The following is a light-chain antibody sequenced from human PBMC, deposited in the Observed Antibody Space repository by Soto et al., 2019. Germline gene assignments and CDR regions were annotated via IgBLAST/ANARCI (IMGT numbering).Light chain of an antibody. J-gene: IGKJ4*01. CDR2: DAS. V-gene: IGKV3-11*01. Sequence: EIVLTQSPATLSLSPGERATLSCRASQSVSNYVAWYQQKPGQAPRLLIYDASNRATGIPARFSGSGSGTDFTLTISSLEPEDFAVYYCQQRSSWLTFGGGTKVEIK. CDR1: QSVSNY. CDR3: QQRSSWLT.